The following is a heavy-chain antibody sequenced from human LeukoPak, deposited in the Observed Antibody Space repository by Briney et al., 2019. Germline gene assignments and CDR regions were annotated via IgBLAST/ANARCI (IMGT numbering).Heavy chain of an antibody. Sequence: GASVKVSCKASGYTFTSYGISWVRQAPGQGLEWMGWISAYNGNTNYAQKLQGRVTMTTDTSTSTAYMELRSLRSDDTAVYYCAREDSVYSYGSNWFDPWGQGTLVTVSS. V-gene: IGHV1-18*01. CDR3: AREDSVYSYGSNWFDP. CDR1: GYTFTSYG. D-gene: IGHD5-18*01. J-gene: IGHJ5*02. CDR2: ISAYNGNT.